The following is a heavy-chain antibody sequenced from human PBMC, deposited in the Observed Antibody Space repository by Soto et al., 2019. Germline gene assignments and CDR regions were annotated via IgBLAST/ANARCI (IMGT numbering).Heavy chain of an antibody. V-gene: IGHV1-2*02. J-gene: IGHJ4*02. CDR3: ARDEGGYDILTGYYKAHHFDC. CDR1: GYTFTDYY. D-gene: IGHD3-9*01. CDR2: INPNSGGT. Sequence: QVQLVQSGAEVKKPGASVKVSCKASGYTFTDYYMHWVRQAPGQGLEWMGWINPNSGGTNYAQKFQGRVTMTRDTSISTAYMELSRLRSDDTAVYYCARDEGGYDILTGYYKAHHFDCWGQGVLVTVSS.